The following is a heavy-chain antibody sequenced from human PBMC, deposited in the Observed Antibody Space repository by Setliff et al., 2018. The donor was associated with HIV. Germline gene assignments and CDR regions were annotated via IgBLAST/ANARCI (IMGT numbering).Heavy chain of an antibody. CDR2: IYYSGST. Sequence: SETLSLTCAVYGGSFSGYYWTWIRQHPGKGLEWIGYIYYSGSTYYNPPLKSRVTISIDTSKNQFSLKLSSVTAADTAVYYCARLPLRSGSPIDYWGQGTLVTVSS. D-gene: IGHD1-26*01. CDR3: ARLPLRSGSPIDY. J-gene: IGHJ4*02. CDR1: GGSFSGYY. V-gene: IGHV4-34*01.